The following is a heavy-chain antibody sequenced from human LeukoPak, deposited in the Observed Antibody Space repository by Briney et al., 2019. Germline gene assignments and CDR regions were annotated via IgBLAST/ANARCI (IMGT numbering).Heavy chain of an antibody. D-gene: IGHD6-13*01. CDR2: ISAYNGNT. CDR1: GYTFTGYY. Sequence: ASVKVSCKASGYTFTGYYLHWVRQAPGQGLEWMGWISAYNGNTNYAQKLQGRVTMTTDTSTSTAYMELRSLRSDDTAVYYCARGRIAAAGRTFDYWGQGTLVTVSS. CDR3: ARGRIAAAGRTFDY. V-gene: IGHV1-18*04. J-gene: IGHJ4*02.